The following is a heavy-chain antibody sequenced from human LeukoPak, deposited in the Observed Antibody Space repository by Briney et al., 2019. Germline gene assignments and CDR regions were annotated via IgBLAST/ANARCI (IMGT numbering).Heavy chain of an antibody. J-gene: IGHJ4*02. V-gene: IGHV4-39*07. Sequence: SETLSLTCTVSGDSISSGTFYWGWVRQPPGKGLEWIGEINHSGSTNYNPSLKSRVTISVDTSKNQFSLKLSSVTAADTAVYYCASTHSRWRRDFDYWGQGTLVTVSS. CDR3: ASTHSRWRRDFDY. CDR1: GDSISSGTFY. D-gene: IGHD2-15*01. CDR2: INHSGST.